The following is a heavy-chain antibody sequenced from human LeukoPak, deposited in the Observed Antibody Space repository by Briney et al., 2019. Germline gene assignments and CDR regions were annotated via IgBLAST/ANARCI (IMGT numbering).Heavy chain of an antibody. CDR1: GFNLSKFG. D-gene: IGHD3-22*01. Sequence: GGSLRLSCGASGFNLSKFGMHWVRQAPGKGLEWVAFIRYDEKIKEFADSVRGRFSISRDTSKNTLFLQMNSLTLEDTAVYFCTRAPFRSSAYELEFDYWGQGILVTVSS. CDR3: TRAPFRSSAYELEFDY. J-gene: IGHJ4*02. V-gene: IGHV3-30*02. CDR2: IRYDEKIK.